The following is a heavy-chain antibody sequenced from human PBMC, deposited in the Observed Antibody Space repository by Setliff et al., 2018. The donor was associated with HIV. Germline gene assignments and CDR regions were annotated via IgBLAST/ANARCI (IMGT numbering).Heavy chain of an antibody. CDR1: GYTFTGYH. V-gene: IGHV1-2*02. Sequence: ASVKVSCKASGYTFTGYHMHWVRQAPGQGLEWMGWINPNSGGTNYAQKFQGRVTMTRNTSISTAYMELSSLRSEDTAVYYCARVGSYWTQFDYWGQGTLVTVSS. CDR2: INPNSGGT. D-gene: IGHD2-15*01. J-gene: IGHJ4*01. CDR3: ARVGSYWTQFDY.